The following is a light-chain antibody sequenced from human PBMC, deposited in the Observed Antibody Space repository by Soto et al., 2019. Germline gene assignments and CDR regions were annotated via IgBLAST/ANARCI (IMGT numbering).Light chain of an antibody. Sequence: QSVLTQPPSVSGAPGQRVTISCTESSSNIGAGYDVHWYQQLPGPAPKLLLYGNSNRPSGVPDRFSGSKSGTSASLAITRLQAEDEADYYCQSYDSSLSALFGGGTKVTVL. CDR3: QSYDSSLSAL. CDR2: GNS. V-gene: IGLV1-40*01. J-gene: IGLJ3*02. CDR1: SSNIGAGYD.